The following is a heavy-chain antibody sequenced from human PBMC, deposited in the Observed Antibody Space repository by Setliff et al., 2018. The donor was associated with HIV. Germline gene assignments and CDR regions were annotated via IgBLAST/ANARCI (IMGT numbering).Heavy chain of an antibody. J-gene: IGHJ5*02. D-gene: IGHD2-15*01. Sequence: SETLSLTCSVSGASISTTNYYWAWVRQPPGKGLEWIGNIYYTGIPTYNPSLSSRVTISVDTSKNQFSLKLTSVTAADTAFYYCARVSRLHPFDPWGQGVLVTVSS. CDR3: ARVSRLHPFDP. CDR2: IYYTGIP. CDR1: GASISTTNYY. V-gene: IGHV4-39*07.